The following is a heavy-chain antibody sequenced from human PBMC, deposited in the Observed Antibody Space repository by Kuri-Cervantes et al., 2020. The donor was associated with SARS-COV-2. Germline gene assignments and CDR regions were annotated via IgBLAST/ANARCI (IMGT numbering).Heavy chain of an antibody. Sequence: SVKVSCKASGGTFSSYAISWARQAPGQGLEWMGGIIPIFGTANYAQKFQGRVTITADESTSTAYMELSSLRSEDTAVYYCANWPPYGDYAEYAFDIWGQGTMVTVSS. J-gene: IGHJ3*02. V-gene: IGHV1-69*13. CDR3: ANWPPYGDYAEYAFDI. D-gene: IGHD4-17*01. CDR1: GGTFSSYA. CDR2: IIPIFGTA.